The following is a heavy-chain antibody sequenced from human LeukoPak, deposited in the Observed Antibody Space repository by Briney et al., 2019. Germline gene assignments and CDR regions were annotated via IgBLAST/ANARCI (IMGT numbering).Heavy chain of an antibody. V-gene: IGHV3-53*01. CDR1: GVTVITDD. CDR2: LYSDGNT. J-gene: IGHJ4*02. CDR3: ARGVEPLAANTLAY. Sequence: GGSLRLSCAASGVTVITDDMTWVRQAPGKGLEWVSVLYSDGNTKYADSVQGRFTISRDNSKNTLYLEMNSLSPDDTAVYYCARGVEPLAANTLAYWGQGTLVTVSS. D-gene: IGHD1-14*01.